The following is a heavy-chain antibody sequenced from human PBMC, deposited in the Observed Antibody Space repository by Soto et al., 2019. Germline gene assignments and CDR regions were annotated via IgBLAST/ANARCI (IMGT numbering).Heavy chain of an antibody. D-gene: IGHD6-19*01. CDR3: TTDRAVAGRGFDY. J-gene: IGHJ4*02. Sequence: EVQLVASGGGLVKPGGSLRLSCAASGFTFSNAWMSWVRQAPGKGLEWVGRIKSKTDGGTTDYAAPVKGRFTISRDDSKNTLYLQMDSLKTEDTAVYYCTTDRAVAGRGFDYWGQGTLVTVSS. V-gene: IGHV3-15*01. CDR2: IKSKTDGGTT. CDR1: GFTFSNAW.